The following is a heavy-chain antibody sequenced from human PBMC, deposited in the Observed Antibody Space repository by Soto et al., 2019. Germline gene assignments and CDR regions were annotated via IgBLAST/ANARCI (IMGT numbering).Heavy chain of an antibody. CDR2: INWNSVSI. Sequence: GGSLRLSCAASGFTFDDYAMHWVRQAPGKGLERVSSINWNSVSIAYADSVKGRFSISRDNAKKSLNLQMNSLRPEDTALYYCAKQVVPSAKIYYAMDVWGQGTTVTVSS. D-gene: IGHD2-2*01. J-gene: IGHJ6*02. CDR1: GFTFDDYA. CDR3: AKQVVPSAKIYYAMDV. V-gene: IGHV3-9*01.